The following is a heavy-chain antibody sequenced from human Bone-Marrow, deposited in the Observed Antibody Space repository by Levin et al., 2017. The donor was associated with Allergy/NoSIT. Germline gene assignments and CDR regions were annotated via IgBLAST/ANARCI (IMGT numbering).Heavy chain of an antibody. CDR3: AKSPGVTDGSGSYYKEIDY. Sequence: PGGSLRLSCAASGFTFSGYGMHWVRQAPGKGLEWVAVISSAGSNTYYADSVKGRFTISRDNSKNTVYLEMNSLRAEDTAVYYCAKSPGVTDGSGSYYKEIDYWGQGTLVTVSS. CDR1: GFTFSGYG. V-gene: IGHV3-30*18. CDR2: ISSAGSNT. D-gene: IGHD3-10*01. J-gene: IGHJ4*02.